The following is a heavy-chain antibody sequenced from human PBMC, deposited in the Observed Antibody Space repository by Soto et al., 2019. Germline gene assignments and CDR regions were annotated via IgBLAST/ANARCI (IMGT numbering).Heavy chain of an antibody. CDR1: GFAFSSYG. CDR2: ISYDGSLQ. CDR3: VSDRGYGHASVPYS. V-gene: IGHV3-30*03. D-gene: IGHD5-18*01. Sequence: QAQLVESGGGVVQPGRSLRLSCAASGFAFSSYGMHWVRQAPGTGLEWVAVISYDGSLQHSADFVKGRFTISRDNYINLVLLKRRSLSAEDTAVYYCVSDRGYGHASVPYSWGQGSLVSVSS. J-gene: IGHJ4*02.